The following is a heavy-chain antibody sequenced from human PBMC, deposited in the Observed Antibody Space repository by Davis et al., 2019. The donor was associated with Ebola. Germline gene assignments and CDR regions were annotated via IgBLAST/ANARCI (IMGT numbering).Heavy chain of an antibody. V-gene: IGHV3-74*01. CDR2: SNSDGSST. D-gene: IGHD5-12*01. CDR1: GFTFSSYW. Sequence: GESLKISCAASGFTFSSYWMHWLRQAPGKGLVLVSRSNSDGSSTSYADSVKGRFTISRDNAKNSLYLQMNSLRAEDTAVYYCARDFKWLRFGYYYYYGMDVWGQGTTVTVSS. J-gene: IGHJ6*02. CDR3: ARDFKWLRFGYYYYYGMDV.